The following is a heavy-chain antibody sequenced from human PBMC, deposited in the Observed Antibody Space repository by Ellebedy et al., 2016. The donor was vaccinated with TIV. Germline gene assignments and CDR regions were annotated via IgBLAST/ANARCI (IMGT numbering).Heavy chain of an antibody. CDR1: GFTVNSNY. D-gene: IGHD1-1*01. Sequence: GESLKTSCAASGFTVNSNYMSWDRQAPGQGLEWVPLINIHGTTFYADSVRDRFTISRDNSKNTLLLQMNSLRAEDTSVYYCASETFNDVDLQLWGVLDIWGQGTMVTVSS. CDR2: INIHGTT. J-gene: IGHJ3*02. CDR3: ASETFNDVDLQLWGVLDI. V-gene: IGHV3-66*01.